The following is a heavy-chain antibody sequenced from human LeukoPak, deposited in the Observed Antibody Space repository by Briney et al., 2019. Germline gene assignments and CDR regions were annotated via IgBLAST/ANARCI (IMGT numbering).Heavy chain of an antibody. CDR1: GFSFSSYW. Sequence: TGGSLRLSCAASGFSFSSYWMHWVRQAPGKGLVWVSRISSDGSSTSYADSVKGRFTISRDNAKNTLYLQMNSLRAEDTAVYYCARDGSIAVAAYYGMDVWGQGTTVTVSS. D-gene: IGHD6-19*01. J-gene: IGHJ6*02. CDR3: ARDGSIAVAAYYGMDV. V-gene: IGHV3-74*01. CDR2: ISSDGSST.